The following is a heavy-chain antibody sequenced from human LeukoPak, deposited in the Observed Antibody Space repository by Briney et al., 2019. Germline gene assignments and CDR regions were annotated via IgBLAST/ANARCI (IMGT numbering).Heavy chain of an antibody. D-gene: IGHD5-12*01. J-gene: IGHJ4*02. Sequence: GGSLRLSCAASGFTFSSYGMHWVRQAPGKGLEWVAFIRYDGSNKYYADSVKGRFTISRDNSKNTLYLQMNSLRAEDTAVYYCAKDLFEATILDLGYWGQGTLVTVSS. V-gene: IGHV3-30*02. CDR1: GFTFSSYG. CDR3: AKDLFEATILDLGY. CDR2: IRYDGSNK.